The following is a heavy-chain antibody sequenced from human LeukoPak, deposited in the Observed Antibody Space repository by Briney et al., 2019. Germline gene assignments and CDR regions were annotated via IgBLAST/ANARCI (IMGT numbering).Heavy chain of an antibody. Sequence: GESLKISCKGSGYSFTSYWIGWVRQMPGKGLEWMGIIYPGDSDTRYSPSFQGQVTISADKSISTAYLQWSSLKASDTAMYYCARRGISSGYYRYYYYGMDVWGQGTTVTVSS. CDR1: GYSFTSYW. D-gene: IGHD3-22*01. CDR3: ARRGISSGYYRYYYYGMDV. J-gene: IGHJ6*02. V-gene: IGHV5-51*01. CDR2: IYPGDSDT.